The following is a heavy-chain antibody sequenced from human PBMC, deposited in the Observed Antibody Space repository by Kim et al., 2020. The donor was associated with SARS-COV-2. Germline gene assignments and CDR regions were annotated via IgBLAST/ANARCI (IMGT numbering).Heavy chain of an antibody. D-gene: IGHD6-13*01. Sequence: SETLSLTCTVSGASITTYFWSWIRQPPGKGLEWIGYIYYSGTTKYNPSLQSRVTISVDMSKNQLSLKLSSVTAADTAVYYCARGRSSYLWGQGTLVTVSS. CDR3: ARGRSSYL. V-gene: IGHV4-59*13. CDR1: GASITTYF. CDR2: IYYSGTT. J-gene: IGHJ5*02.